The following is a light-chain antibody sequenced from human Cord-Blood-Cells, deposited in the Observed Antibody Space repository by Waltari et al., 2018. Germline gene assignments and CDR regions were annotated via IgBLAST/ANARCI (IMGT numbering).Light chain of an antibody. CDR2: AAS. J-gene: IGKJ2*01. V-gene: IGKV1-39*01. CDR3: QQSYSTPYT. CDR1: QSISNY. Sequence: DIQMTQSPSSRSASVGDRVTITCRASQSISNYLNWYQQKPGKAPKLLIYAASSLPSGVPSRFSGSGSGTDFTLTISSLQPEDFATYYCQQSYSTPYTFGQGTKLEIK.